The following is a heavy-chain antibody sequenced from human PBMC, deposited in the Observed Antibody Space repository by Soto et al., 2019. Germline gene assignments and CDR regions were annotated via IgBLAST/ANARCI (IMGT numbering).Heavy chain of an antibody. V-gene: IGHV5-51*01. CDR2: IYPGDSDT. J-gene: IGHJ6*02. CDR3: ARTYNWNEYYYGMDV. D-gene: IGHD1-20*01. CDR1: GYSFTSYW. Sequence: GESLKISCKGSGYSFTSYWIGWVRQMPGKGLEWMGIIYPGDSDTRYSPSFQGQVTISAVKSISTAYLQWSSLKASDTAMYYCARTYNWNEYYYGMDVWGQGTTVTVSS.